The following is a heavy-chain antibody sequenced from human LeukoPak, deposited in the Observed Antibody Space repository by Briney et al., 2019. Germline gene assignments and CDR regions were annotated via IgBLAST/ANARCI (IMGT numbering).Heavy chain of an antibody. CDR2: ISGSGGST. V-gene: IGHV3-23*01. CDR1: GLTFSNYA. J-gene: IGHJ4*02. CDR3: ARRLSGPLDY. Sequence: GRSMRLSCAASGLTFSNYAMSWVRQAAGKVLEWVSAISGSGGSTYYADSVKGRFTISRDNSKNTLYLQMNSLRAEDTAVYYCARRLSGPLDYWGQGTLVTVSS. D-gene: IGHD3-16*01.